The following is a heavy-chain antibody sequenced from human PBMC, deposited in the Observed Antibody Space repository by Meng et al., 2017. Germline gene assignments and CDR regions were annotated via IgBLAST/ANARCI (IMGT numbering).Heavy chain of an antibody. Sequence: QVQRVQSGDEVKKPGASVKVSCKASGYTFTGYYMHWVRQAPGQGLEWMGRINPNSGGTNYAQKFQGRVTMTRDTSISTAYMELSRLRSDDTAVYYCARDYREYCSGGSCYYFDYWGQGTLVTVSS. J-gene: IGHJ4*02. V-gene: IGHV1-2*06. CDR1: GYTFTGYY. CDR2: INPNSGGT. D-gene: IGHD2-15*01. CDR3: ARDYREYCSGGSCYYFDY.